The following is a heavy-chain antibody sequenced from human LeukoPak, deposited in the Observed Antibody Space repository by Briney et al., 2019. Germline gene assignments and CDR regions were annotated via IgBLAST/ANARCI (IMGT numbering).Heavy chain of an antibody. Sequence: GGSLRLSCAASEFTFSSYWMSWVRQAPGKGLEWVANIKQDGSEKYYVDSVKGRFTISRDNAKNSLYLQMNSLRAEDTAVYYCARDGSQYYYGSGSYYNTRYYYYYMDVWGKGTTVTISS. CDR1: EFTFSSYW. J-gene: IGHJ6*03. CDR3: ARDGSQYYYGSGSYYNTRYYYYYMDV. CDR2: IKQDGSEK. D-gene: IGHD3-10*01. V-gene: IGHV3-7*01.